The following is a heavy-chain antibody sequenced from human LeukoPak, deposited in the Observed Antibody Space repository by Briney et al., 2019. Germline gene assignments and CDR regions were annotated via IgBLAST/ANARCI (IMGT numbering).Heavy chain of an antibody. J-gene: IGHJ4*02. Sequence: SETLSLTCAVSSDSMSSIDWWSWVRQPPGKGLEWIGEIHHTGSTNYNPSLKSRVTISVDKSKNQFSLNFNSMSAADSAVYYCAANGYYTIEYWGQGTLVTVSS. CDR2: IHHTGST. CDR3: AANGYYTIEY. V-gene: IGHV4-4*02. D-gene: IGHD1-26*01. CDR1: SDSMSSIDW.